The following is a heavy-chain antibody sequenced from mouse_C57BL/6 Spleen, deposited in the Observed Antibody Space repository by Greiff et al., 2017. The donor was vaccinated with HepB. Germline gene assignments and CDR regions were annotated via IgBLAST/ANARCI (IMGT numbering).Heavy chain of an antibody. D-gene: IGHD1-1*02. CDR3: ARGGPVDDY. CDR1: GYTFTSYW. J-gene: IGHJ2*01. V-gene: IGHV1-69*01. Sequence: QVQLKQPGAELVMPGASVKLSCKASGYTFTSYWMHWVKQRPGQGLEWIGEIDPSDSYTNYNQKFKGKSTLTVDKSSSPAYMQLSSLTSEDAAVYCCARGGPVDDYWGQGTTLTVSS. CDR2: IDPSDSYT.